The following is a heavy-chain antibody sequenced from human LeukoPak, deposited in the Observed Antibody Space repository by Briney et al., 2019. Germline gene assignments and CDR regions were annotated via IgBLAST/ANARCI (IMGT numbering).Heavy chain of an antibody. D-gene: IGHD7-27*01. CDR2: SRRST. Sequence: SETLSLTCAVSGGSVNSDPNVWSWIRQPPGKGLEWIGYSRRSTNYNPSLKSRVTISVDTSKNQFSLKLSSVTAADTAVYYCARDYWGSLDYWGRGALVTVSS. J-gene: IGHJ4*02. CDR3: ARDYWGSLDY. V-gene: IGHV4-61*01. CDR1: GGSVNSDPNV.